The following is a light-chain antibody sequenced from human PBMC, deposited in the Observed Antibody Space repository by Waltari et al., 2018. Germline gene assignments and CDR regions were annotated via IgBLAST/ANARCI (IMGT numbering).Light chain of an antibody. CDR3: QQYGSSPQT. J-gene: IGKJ1*01. CDR2: DAS. Sequence: EIVLTQSPATLSLSPGERATLSCGASQSVRSYLAWYQQKPGLAPRLLIYDASSRATGIPDRFSGSGSGTDFTLTISRLEPEDSAVYYCQQYGSSPQTFGQGTKVEIK. CDR1: QSVRSY. V-gene: IGKV3D-20*01.